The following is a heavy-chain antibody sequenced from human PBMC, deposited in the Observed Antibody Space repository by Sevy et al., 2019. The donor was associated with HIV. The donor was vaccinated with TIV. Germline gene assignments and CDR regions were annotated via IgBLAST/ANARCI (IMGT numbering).Heavy chain of an antibody. CDR2: IIPIFGTA. Sequence: ASVKVSCKASGGTFSSYAISWVRQAPGQGLEWMGGIIPIFGTANYAQTFQGRVTITADKSTSTAYMELSSLRSEDTAVYYCARVKDYYDSSGHGAFDIWGQGTMVTVSS. V-gene: IGHV1-69*06. J-gene: IGHJ3*02. CDR3: ARVKDYYDSSGHGAFDI. D-gene: IGHD3-22*01. CDR1: GGTFSSYA.